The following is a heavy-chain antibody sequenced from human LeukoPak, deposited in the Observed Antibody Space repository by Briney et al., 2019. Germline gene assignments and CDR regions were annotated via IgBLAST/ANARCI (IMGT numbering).Heavy chain of an antibody. CDR2: ISGSGSTT. V-gene: IGHV3-23*01. J-gene: IGHJ3*02. D-gene: IGHD3-22*01. CDR3: AKTGDYFDSTDYYRPDAFDI. Sequence: GGSLRLSCAASGYTFSSYWMSWVRQAPGKGLEWVSAISGSGSTTYYADSVKGRFTISRDKSNNTLYLQMNSLRAEDTALYYCAKTGDYFDSTDYYRPDAFDIWGQGTMVTVSS. CDR1: GYTFSSYW.